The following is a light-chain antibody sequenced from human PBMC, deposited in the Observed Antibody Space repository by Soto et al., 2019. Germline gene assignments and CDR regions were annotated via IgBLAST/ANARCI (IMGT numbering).Light chain of an antibody. Sequence: IQMTQSPSSVSASLGDRFTITCQASQGISRSLAWFQQKPGKAPKLLIYDASSLESGVPSRFSGSGSGTEFTLTISSLQPDDFATYYCQYDSSFGQGTKVDIK. J-gene: IGKJ2*01. CDR1: QGISRS. V-gene: IGKV1-5*01. CDR2: DAS. CDR3: QYDSS.